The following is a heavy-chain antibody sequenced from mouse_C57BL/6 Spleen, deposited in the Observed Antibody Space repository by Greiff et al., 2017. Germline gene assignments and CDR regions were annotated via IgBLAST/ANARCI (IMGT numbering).Heavy chain of an antibody. CDR1: GYTFTDYE. J-gene: IGHJ4*01. D-gene: IGHD1-2*01. CDR2: IDPETGGT. V-gene: IGHV1-15*01. Sequence: QVQLQQSGAELVRPGASVTLSCTASGYTFTDYEMHWVKQTPVHGLEWIGAIDPETGGTAYNQKFKGKAILAADKSSSTAYMELRSLTSEDSAVYYCTRLAVRRLYAMDDWGKGTSVTVSS. CDR3: TRLAVRRLYAMDD.